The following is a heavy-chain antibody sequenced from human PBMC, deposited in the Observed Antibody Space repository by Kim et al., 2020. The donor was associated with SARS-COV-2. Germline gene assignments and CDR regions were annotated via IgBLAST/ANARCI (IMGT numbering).Heavy chain of an antibody. CDR2: I. J-gene: IGHJ4*02. D-gene: IGHD3-10*01. V-gene: IGHV3-11*01. Sequence: IYYADSMKGRLTSARDNATNSLYLQMNSLRAEDTAVYYCARAPALWPSDYWGQGTLVTVSS. CDR3: ARAPALWPSDY.